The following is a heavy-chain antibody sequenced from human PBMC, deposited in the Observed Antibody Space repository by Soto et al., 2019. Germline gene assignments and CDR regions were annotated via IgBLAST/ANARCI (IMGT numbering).Heavy chain of an antibody. D-gene: IGHD2-15*01. CDR3: ERDNDGFFGVVVDASPSHHFDH. CDR1: GFTFSNYA. V-gene: IGHV3-30-3*01. Sequence: PGVSLRLSCAASGFTFSNYAIHWVRLAPDRGLEWVAIISFDGNTDSYADSVKGRFTVSRDNSKNTVFLQMNSLRPEDTAVYYCERDNDGFFGVVVDASPSHHFDHWGLGTLVTVSS. J-gene: IGHJ4*02. CDR2: ISFDGNTD.